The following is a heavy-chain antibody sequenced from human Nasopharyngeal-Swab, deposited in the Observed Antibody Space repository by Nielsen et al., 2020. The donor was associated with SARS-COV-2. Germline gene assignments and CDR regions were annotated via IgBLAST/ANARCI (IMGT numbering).Heavy chain of an antibody. D-gene: IGHD1-26*01. CDR2: INWNGGST. CDR1: GFTFDDNG. CDR3: ARDRMAGASTDFDY. V-gene: IGHV3-20*04. Sequence: GESLKISCAASGFTFDDNGMSWVRQAPGKGLEWVSSINWNGGSTGHADSVKGRFTISRDNAKNSLYLQMNSLRAEDTALYYCARDRMAGASTDFDYWGQGTLVTVSS. J-gene: IGHJ4*02.